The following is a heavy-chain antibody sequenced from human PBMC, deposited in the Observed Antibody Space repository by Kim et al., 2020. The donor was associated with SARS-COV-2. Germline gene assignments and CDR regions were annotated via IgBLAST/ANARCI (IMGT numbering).Heavy chain of an antibody. CDR3: ARVGEIAAADY. V-gene: IGHV3-48*02. D-gene: IGHD6-13*01. J-gene: IGHJ4*02. Sequence: RSYPDSVEGRFTISRDNVKNSLYLQMHSLRDEDTAVYYCARVGEIAAADYWGQGTLVTVSS. CDR2: R.